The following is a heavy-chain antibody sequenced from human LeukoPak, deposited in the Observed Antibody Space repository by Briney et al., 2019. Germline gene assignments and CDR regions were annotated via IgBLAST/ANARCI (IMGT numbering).Heavy chain of an antibody. V-gene: IGHV3-15*01. CDR1: GFTFSNAW. D-gene: IGHD5-12*01. Sequence: PGGSLRLSCAASGFTFSNAWMSWVRQAPGKGLEWVGRIKRKTDGGTTDYAAPVKGRFTISRDDSKNTLYLQMNSLKTEDTAVYYCTTRSLDILATIGGYWGQGTLVTVSS. J-gene: IGHJ4*02. CDR2: IKRKTDGGTT. CDR3: TTRSLDILATIGGY.